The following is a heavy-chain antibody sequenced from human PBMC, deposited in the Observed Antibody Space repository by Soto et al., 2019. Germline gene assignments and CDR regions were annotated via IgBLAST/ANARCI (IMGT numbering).Heavy chain of an antibody. V-gene: IGHV3-30*18. Sequence: QVHLVESGGAVVQPGGSLRLSCAASGFSFSGYGMHWVRQAPGKGLEWVAVLPYDGSYRYHADSVRGRFTISRDNSKNTLYLHMNSLRAEDTAVYYCAKDYSSSSGVYYYYMDVWGKGTTVTVSS. CDR1: GFSFSGYG. CDR3: AKDYSSSSGVYYYYMDV. D-gene: IGHD6-6*01. J-gene: IGHJ6*03. CDR2: LPYDGSYR.